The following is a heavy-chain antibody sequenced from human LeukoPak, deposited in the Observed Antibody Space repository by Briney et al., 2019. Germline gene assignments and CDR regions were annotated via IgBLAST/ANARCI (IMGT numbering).Heavy chain of an antibody. CDR3: ARSLVGAIHEIFDY. V-gene: IGHV1-46*01. CDR2: INPSDGST. Sequence: ASVKVSCKASGYTFTSHWMHWVRQPPGQGLEWMGIINPSDGSTSYSQKFQGRVTMTRDMSTSTVYMELSSLRSEDTAVYYCARSLVGAIHEIFDYWGQGTLVTVSS. D-gene: IGHD1-26*01. CDR1: GYTFTSHW. J-gene: IGHJ4*02.